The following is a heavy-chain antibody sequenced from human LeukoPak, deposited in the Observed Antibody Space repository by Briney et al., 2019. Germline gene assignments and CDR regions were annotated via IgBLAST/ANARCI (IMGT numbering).Heavy chain of an antibody. J-gene: IGHJ4*02. Sequence: PGGSLRLSCAASGFTFSRYSMKWLRQAPGKGLEWVSYISSSSTSIYYADSLKGRFTISRDNAKNSLFLQMNSLRAEDTAVYYCARDLRGYSGDNAFDYWGQGTLVTASS. V-gene: IGHV3-21*01. CDR2: ISSSSTSI. CDR1: GFTFSRYS. CDR3: ARDLRGYSGDNAFDY. D-gene: IGHD5-12*01.